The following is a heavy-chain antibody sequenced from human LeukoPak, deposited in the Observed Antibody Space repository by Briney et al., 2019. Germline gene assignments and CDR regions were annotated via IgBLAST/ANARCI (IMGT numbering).Heavy chain of an antibody. Sequence: PGGSLRLSCAASGFTFSSYSMNWVRQAPGKGLEWVSSISSSSYIYYADSVKGRLTISRDNAKNSLYLQMNSLRAEDTAVYYCASDASLCGGDCYPYWYFDLWGRGTLVTVSS. CDR1: GFTFSSYS. CDR3: ASDASLCGGDCYPYWYFDL. CDR2: ISSSSYI. D-gene: IGHD2-21*02. J-gene: IGHJ2*01. V-gene: IGHV3-21*01.